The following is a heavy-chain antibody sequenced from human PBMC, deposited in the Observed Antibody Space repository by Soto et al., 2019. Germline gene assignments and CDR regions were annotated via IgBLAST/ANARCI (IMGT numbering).Heavy chain of an antibody. J-gene: IGHJ4*02. V-gene: IGHV1-18*01. D-gene: IGHD6-13*01. CDR2: ISAYNGNT. CDR3: ARDTSIAAAGNLGGY. CDR1: GYTFTSYG. Sequence: QVQLVQSGAEVKKPGASVKVSCKASGYTFTSYGISWVRQAPGQGLEWMGWISAYNGNTNYAQKLQGRVTMTTDTYTSTAYMDLRGLRSDDTAVYYCARDTSIAAAGNLGGYWGQGTLVTVSS.